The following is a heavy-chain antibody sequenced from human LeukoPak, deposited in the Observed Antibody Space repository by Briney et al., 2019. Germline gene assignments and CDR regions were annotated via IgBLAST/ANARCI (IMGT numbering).Heavy chain of an antibody. CDR1: GFSFKNYG. D-gene: IGHD3-22*01. V-gene: IGHV3-48*04. CDR3: ARAAQYDSSGYYRPDY. Sequence: GGSLRLSCAATGFSFKNYGMHWVRQPPGKGLEWVSYISSSGSAKYYADSVKGRLTISRDNAKNSLDLQMNSMRAEDTAVYYCARAAQYDSSGYYRPDYWGQGTLVPVS. J-gene: IGHJ4*02. CDR2: ISSSGSAK.